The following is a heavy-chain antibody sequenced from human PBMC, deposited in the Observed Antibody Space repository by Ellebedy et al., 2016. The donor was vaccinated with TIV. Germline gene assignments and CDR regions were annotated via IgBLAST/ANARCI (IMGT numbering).Heavy chain of an antibody. CDR2: INPNSGGT. Sequence: ASVKVSCKASGYTFTGYYMHWVRQAPGQGLEWMGWINPNSGGTNYAQKFQGRVTMTRDTSVSTAYMELSNLRSDDTAVYYCARDNSGYEGTAFDFWGQGTMVTVSS. CDR1: GYTFTGYY. J-gene: IGHJ3*01. D-gene: IGHD5-12*01. CDR3: ARDNSGYEGTAFDF. V-gene: IGHV1-2*02.